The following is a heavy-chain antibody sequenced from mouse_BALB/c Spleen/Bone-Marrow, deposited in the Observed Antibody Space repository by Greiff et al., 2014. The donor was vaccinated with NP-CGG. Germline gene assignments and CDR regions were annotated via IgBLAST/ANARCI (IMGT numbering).Heavy chain of an antibody. V-gene: IGHV1S81*02. CDR3: ARGGRAMAF. J-gene: IGHJ4*01. CDR2: INPNNGRT. D-gene: IGHD3-3*01. CDR1: GFTFTTYW. Sequence: LQESGAALVKPGASVNLSCRASGFTFTTYWIHWVKQRPGQGLEWIGEINPNNGRTNYNERFKTKATLTVDKSSSTAYMQLSSLTSEDSAVYYCARGGRAMAFWGQGTSVTVSS.